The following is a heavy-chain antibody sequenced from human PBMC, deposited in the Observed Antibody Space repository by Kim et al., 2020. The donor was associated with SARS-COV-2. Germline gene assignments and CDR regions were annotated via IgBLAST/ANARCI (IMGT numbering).Heavy chain of an antibody. V-gene: IGHV3-49*04. CDR1: GFTFGDYA. CDR2: IRSKAYGGTT. D-gene: IGHD3-9*01. J-gene: IGHJ6*03. CDR3: TRENFGEQVRYFDWLSHYYSYYYMDV. Sequence: GGSLRLSCTASGFTFGDYAMSWVRQAPGKGLEWVGFIRSKAYGGTTEYAAYVKGRFTISRDDSKSIAYLQMNSLKTEDTDVYYCTRENFGEQVRYFDWLSHYYSYYYMDVWGKGTTVTVSS.